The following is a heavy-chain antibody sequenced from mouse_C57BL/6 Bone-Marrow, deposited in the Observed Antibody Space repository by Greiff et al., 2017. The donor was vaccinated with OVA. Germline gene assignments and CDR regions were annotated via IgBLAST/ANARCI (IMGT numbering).Heavy chain of an antibody. J-gene: IGHJ1*03. CDR3: ARPCSSYWYFDV. V-gene: IGHV5-6*01. CDR1: GFTFSSYG. D-gene: IGHD1-1*01. Sequence: EVQGVESGGDLVKPGGSLKLSCAASGFTFSSYGMSWVRQTPDKRLEWVATISSGGSYTYYPDSVKGRFTISRDNAKNTLYLQMSSLKSEDTAMYYCARPCSSYWYFDVWGTGTTVTVSS. CDR2: ISSGGSYT.